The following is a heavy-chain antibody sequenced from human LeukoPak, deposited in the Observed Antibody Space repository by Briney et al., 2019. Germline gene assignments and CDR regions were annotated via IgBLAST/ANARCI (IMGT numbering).Heavy chain of an antibody. CDR1: GFTFSKYW. Sequence: GGSLRLSCAASGFTFSKYWMLWVRQAPGKRLECVSRINTDGTVTTYADSVKGRFTVSRDNADNTMFLQMNSVRDEDTAVYYCATKQWLAPPPDSWGQGTPVTVSS. J-gene: IGHJ4*02. CDR3: ATKQWLAPPPDS. D-gene: IGHD6-19*01. CDR2: INTDGTVT. V-gene: IGHV3-74*01.